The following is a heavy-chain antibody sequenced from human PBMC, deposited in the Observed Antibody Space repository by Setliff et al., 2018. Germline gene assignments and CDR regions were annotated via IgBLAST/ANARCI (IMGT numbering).Heavy chain of an antibody. J-gene: IGHJ4*02. D-gene: IGHD2-15*01. CDR3: AREAGRGEFYFDY. CDR2: IIPILGIA. CDR1: GGTFSSYA. V-gene: IGHV1-69*10. Sequence: SVKVSCKASGGTFSSYAISWVRQAPGQGLEWMGGIIPILGIANYAQKFQGRVTITADESTSTAYMELSSLRSEDTAVYFCAREAGRGEFYFDYWGQGTLVTVSS.